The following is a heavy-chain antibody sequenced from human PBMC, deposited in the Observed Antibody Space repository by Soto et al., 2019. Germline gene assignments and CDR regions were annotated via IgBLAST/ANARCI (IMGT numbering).Heavy chain of an antibody. Sequence: GASVKVSCKVSGYTLTELSMHWVRQAPGKGLEWMGGFDPEDDETIYAQKFQGRVTMTEDTSTDTAYMELSSLRSEDTAVYYCATDLFNWHLVPFDYWGPGTLVTLSS. V-gene: IGHV1-24*01. CDR1: GYTLTELS. J-gene: IGHJ4*02. D-gene: IGHD1-20*01. CDR2: FDPEDDET. CDR3: ATDLFNWHLVPFDY.